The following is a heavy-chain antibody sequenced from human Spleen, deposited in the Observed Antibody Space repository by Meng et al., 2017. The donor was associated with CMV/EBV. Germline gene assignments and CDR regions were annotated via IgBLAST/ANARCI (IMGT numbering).Heavy chain of an antibody. D-gene: IGHD5-18*01. CDR1: GYRLTGYW. CDR2: IYPTDSDT. V-gene: IGHV5-51*01. CDR3: ATNFAMAV. J-gene: IGHJ4*03. Sequence: TISCKVSGYRLTGYWIGWVRQMSGKGREWVGIIYPTDSDTRYSPSFQGQVTISVDTSINTAFLQWSSLKASDTAMYYCATNFAMAVWGQGTLVTVSS.